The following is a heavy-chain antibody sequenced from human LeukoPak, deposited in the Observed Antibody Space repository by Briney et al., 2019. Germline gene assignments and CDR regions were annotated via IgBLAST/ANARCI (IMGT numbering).Heavy chain of an antibody. D-gene: IGHD2-15*01. CDR1: GFNFSTYS. CDR2: ITNSGGTI. Sequence: PGGSLRLSCAASGFNFSTYSMNWVRQAPGKGLEWVSYITNSGGTIYYADSVKGRFTISRDNAKYSLYLQMNSLRDEDTAVYYCARDHPCGGGNCYYGIDAFDIWGQGTKVTVSS. V-gene: IGHV3-48*02. CDR3: ARDHPCGGGNCYYGIDAFDI. J-gene: IGHJ3*02.